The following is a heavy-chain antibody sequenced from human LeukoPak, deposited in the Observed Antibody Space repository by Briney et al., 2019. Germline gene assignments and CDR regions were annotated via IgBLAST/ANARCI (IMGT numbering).Heavy chain of an antibody. Sequence: GGSLRLSCAASGFTFSSYAMSWVRQAPGKGLEWVSAISGSGGSTYYADSVKGWFTISRDNSKNTLYLQMNSLRAEDTAVYYCAKSPEGWWGPFDIWGQGTMVTVSS. V-gene: IGHV3-23*01. D-gene: IGHD2-15*01. CDR3: AKSPEGWWGPFDI. CDR1: GFTFSSYA. J-gene: IGHJ3*02. CDR2: ISGSGGST.